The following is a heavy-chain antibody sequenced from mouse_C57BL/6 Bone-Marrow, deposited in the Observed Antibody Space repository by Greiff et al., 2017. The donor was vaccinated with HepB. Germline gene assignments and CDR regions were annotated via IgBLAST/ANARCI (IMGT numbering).Heavy chain of an antibody. CDR3: ARPITTVVEWYFDV. CDR1: GFTFSDYG. J-gene: IGHJ1*03. V-gene: IGHV5-15*01. CDR2: ISNLAYSI. D-gene: IGHD1-1*01. Sequence: EVMLVESGGGLVQPGGSLKLSCAASGFTFSDYGMAWVRQAPRKGPEWVAFISNLAYSIYYADTVTGRFTISRENAKNTLYLEMSSLRSEDTAMYYCARPITTVVEWYFDVWGTGTTVTVSS.